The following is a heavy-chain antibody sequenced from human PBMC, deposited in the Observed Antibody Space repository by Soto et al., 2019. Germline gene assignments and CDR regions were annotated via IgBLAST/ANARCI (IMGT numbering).Heavy chain of an antibody. D-gene: IGHD4-17*01. CDR3: ATTVTSVNWFDP. CDR2: INDSGRT. CDR1: GGSFSGYY. Sequence: QVQLQQWGAGLLKPSETLSLTCAVYGGSFSGYYWSWIRQPPGKGLEWIGEINDSGRTNYNPSLKSRVTISVDTSKNQFSLKLSSVTAADTAVYYCATTVTSVNWFDPWGQGTLVTVSS. V-gene: IGHV4-34*01. J-gene: IGHJ5*02.